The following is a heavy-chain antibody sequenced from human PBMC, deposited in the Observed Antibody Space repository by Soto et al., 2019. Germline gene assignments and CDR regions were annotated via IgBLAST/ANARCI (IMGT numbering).Heavy chain of an antibody. CDR2: AHHTGRT. CDR1: GGSMSSSNW. J-gene: IGHJ4*02. Sequence: QVQLQESGPGLVKPSGTLSLTCTVSGGSMSSSNWWNWVRQPPGKGLEWIREAHHTGRTNYNPSLNRRATSSVDKSKNHFSLKLSSVTAADTAVYYCARSEATVLDNWGQGTLVTVSS. D-gene: IGHD4-17*01. V-gene: IGHV4-4*02. CDR3: ARSEATVLDN.